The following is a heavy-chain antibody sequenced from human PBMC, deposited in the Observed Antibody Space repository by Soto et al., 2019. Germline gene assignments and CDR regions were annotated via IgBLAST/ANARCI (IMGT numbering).Heavy chain of an antibody. J-gene: IGHJ4*02. CDR3: VRPARSSSDY. D-gene: IGHD2-2*01. Sequence: LRLSCAASGFAFKTYAMSWVRQAPGKGLEWVSAISASGDDTYYADSVKGRFTISRDNAQSSVYLQMNSLRAEDTAMYYCVRPARSSSDYWGQGTLVTVSS. CDR1: GFAFKTYA. CDR2: ISASGDDT. V-gene: IGHV3-23*01.